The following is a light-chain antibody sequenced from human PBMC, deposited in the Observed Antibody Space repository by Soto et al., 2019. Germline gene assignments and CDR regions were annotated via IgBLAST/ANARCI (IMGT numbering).Light chain of an antibody. J-gene: IGKJ1*01. CDR1: QSISSW. CDR2: DAS. Sequence: DIQMTQSPSTLSASVGDRVTITCRASQSISSWLAWYQQKPGKAPKLLIYDASSLESGVPSRFSGSGPGTEFALPISSLQPDDFSTYYCQQYNSYSGTFGQGTKVEI. CDR3: QQYNSYSGT. V-gene: IGKV1-5*01.